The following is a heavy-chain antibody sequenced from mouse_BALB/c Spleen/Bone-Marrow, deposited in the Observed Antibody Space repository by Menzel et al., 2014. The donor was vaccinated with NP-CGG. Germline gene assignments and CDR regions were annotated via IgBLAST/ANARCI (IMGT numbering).Heavy chain of an antibody. Sequence: DVQLVESGAELVKPGASVKLSCTASGFNIKDTYMHWVKQRPEQGLEWIGRIDPANGDIIYDPKFQGKATITADTSSNTAYLQLSSLTSEDTAVYYCARGGNYGWFAYWGQGTLVTVSA. D-gene: IGHD2-1*01. V-gene: IGHV14-3*02. CDR3: ARGGNYGWFAY. CDR1: GFNIKDTY. CDR2: IDPANGDI. J-gene: IGHJ3*01.